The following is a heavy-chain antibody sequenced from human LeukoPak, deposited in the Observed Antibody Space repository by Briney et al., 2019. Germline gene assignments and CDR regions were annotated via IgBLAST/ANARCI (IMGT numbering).Heavy chain of an antibody. CDR2: ISGSGGST. Sequence: GGSLRLSCAASGFTFSSYAMSWVRQAPGKGLEWVSSISGSGGSTYFADSVKGRFTISRDNSKNTLYLQMNSLRAEDTAVYYCAKRRGLELLYYYYMDVWGKGTTVTVSS. CDR3: AKRRGLELLYYYYMDV. CDR1: GFTFSSYA. J-gene: IGHJ6*03. V-gene: IGHV3-23*01. D-gene: IGHD1-7*01.